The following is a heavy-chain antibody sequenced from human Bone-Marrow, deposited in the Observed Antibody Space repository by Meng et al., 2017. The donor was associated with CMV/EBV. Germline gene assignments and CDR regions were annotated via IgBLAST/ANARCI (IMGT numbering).Heavy chain of an antibody. CDR3: ARGGRQRGYSYGFEGCFDY. D-gene: IGHD5-18*01. J-gene: IGHJ4*02. V-gene: IGHV3-53*01. CDR1: GFTVSSNY. Sequence: GESLKISCAASGFTVSSNYMSWVRQAPGKGLEWVSVIYSGGSTYYADSVKGRFTISRDNSKNTLYLQMNSLRAEDTAVYYCARGGRQRGYSYGFEGCFDYWGQGTLVPVSS. CDR2: IYSGGST.